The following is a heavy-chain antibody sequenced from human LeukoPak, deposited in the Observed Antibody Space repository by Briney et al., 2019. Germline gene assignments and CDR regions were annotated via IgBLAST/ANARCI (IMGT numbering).Heavy chain of an antibody. Sequence: GRSLRLSCAASGFTFSHYAMYWVRQAPGKGLEWAALISYDGSEQHYADSVKGRFTISRDSPKNTLYLQMNTLRPEDTAVYYCAREGTGFYAEYWGQGTLVTVSS. CDR2: ISYDGSEQ. J-gene: IGHJ4*02. D-gene: IGHD3/OR15-3a*01. CDR1: GFTFSHYA. CDR3: AREGTGFYAEY. V-gene: IGHV3-30*04.